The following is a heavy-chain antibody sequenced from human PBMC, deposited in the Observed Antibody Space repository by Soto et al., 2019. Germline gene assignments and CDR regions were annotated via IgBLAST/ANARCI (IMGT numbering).Heavy chain of an antibody. D-gene: IGHD1-26*01. Sequence: EVQLVESGGGLVQSGGSLRLTCAASGFTFNKYTMNWVRQAPGKGLEWFSYISGGGGTMFYADSVKGRVTISRDNAKNSLYLQMDSLRAEDTAVYYCARDKSGSYSIDYWGQGTLVTVSS. V-gene: IGHV3-48*04. J-gene: IGHJ4*02. CDR1: GFTFNKYT. CDR3: ARDKSGSYSIDY. CDR2: ISGGGGTM.